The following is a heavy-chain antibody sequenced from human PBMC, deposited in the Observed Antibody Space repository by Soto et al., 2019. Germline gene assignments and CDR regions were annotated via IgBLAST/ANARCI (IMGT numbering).Heavy chain of an antibody. V-gene: IGHV1-3*01. D-gene: IGHD3-16*01. CDR3: ARGGSLYWYFDP. CDR1: GYTFTSYA. Sequence: ASVKVSCKASGYTFTSYAMRWVRQAPGQRLEWMGWINAGNGNTKYSQKFQGRVTITRDTSASTAYMELSSLRSEDTAVYYCARGGSLYWYFDPWGRGPLVTAPS. J-gene: IGHJ2*01. CDR2: INAGNGNT.